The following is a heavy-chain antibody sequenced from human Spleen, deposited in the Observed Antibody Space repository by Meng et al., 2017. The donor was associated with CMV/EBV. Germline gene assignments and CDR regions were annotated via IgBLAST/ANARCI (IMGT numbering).Heavy chain of an antibody. Sequence: SETLSLTCTVSGGSISSSSYYWGWIRQPPGKGLEWIGSIYYSGSTNYNPSLKSRVTISVDTSKNQFSLKLSSVTAADTAVYYCARELYNWNYVAHWGQGTLVTVSS. D-gene: IGHD1-7*01. CDR3: ARELYNWNYVAH. CDR1: GGSISSSSYY. CDR2: IYYSGST. V-gene: IGHV4-39*07. J-gene: IGHJ4*02.